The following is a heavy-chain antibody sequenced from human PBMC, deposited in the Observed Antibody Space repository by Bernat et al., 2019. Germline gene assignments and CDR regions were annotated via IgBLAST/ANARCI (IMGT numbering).Heavy chain of an antibody. CDR3: ARHDYYGSGSVDY. D-gene: IGHD3-10*01. Sequence: QLQLQESGPGLVKPSETLSLTCTVSGGSISSSSYYWGWIRQPPGKGLEWIGGIYYSGSTYYNPSLKSRVTISVDTSKNQFSLKLSSVTAADTAVYYCARHDYYGSGSVDYWGQGTLVTVSS. V-gene: IGHV4-39*01. J-gene: IGHJ4*02. CDR2: IYYSGST. CDR1: GGSISSSSYY.